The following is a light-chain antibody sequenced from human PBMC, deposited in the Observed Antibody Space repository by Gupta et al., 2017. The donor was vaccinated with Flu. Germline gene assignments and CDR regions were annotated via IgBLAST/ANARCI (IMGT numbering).Light chain of an antibody. CDR2: GAS. J-gene: IGKJ2*03. Sequence: IVMTQSPATLSVSPGERATLSRRASQSVSSNLAWYQQKPGQAPRLLIYGASTRATGIPARFSGSGSGTEFTLTISSLQSEDFAVYYCQQYNNWPPRDSFGQGTKLEIK. CDR1: QSVSSN. CDR3: QQYNNWPPRDS. V-gene: IGKV3-15*01.